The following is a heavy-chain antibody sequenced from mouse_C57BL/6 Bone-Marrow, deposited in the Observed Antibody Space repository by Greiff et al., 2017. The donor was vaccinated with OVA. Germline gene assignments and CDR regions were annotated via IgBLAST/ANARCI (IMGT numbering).Heavy chain of an antibody. CDR3: AREDLLLRTFLAY. J-gene: IGHJ3*01. D-gene: IGHD1-1*01. CDR1: GYTFTNYW. CDR2: IYPGGGSP. V-gene: IGHV1-63*01. Sequence: QVQLQQSGAELVRPGTSVKMSCKASGYTFTNYWIGWVKQRPGHGLEWIGDIYPGGGSPNYNEKFKGKATLTADKSSSTAYMRFSSLTSEDSAIYYCAREDLLLRTFLAYWGQGTLVTVSA.